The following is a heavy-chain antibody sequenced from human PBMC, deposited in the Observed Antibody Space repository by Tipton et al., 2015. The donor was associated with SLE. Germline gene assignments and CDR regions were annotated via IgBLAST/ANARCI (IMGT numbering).Heavy chain of an antibody. V-gene: IGHV4-39*07. D-gene: IGHD7-27*01. J-gene: IGHJ4*02. Sequence: TLSLTCTVSGGSISSSSYYWGWIRQPPGKGLEWIGSIYYSGSTNYNPSLKSRVTISVDTSKNQFSLKLSSVTAADTAVYYCARTDWGYFDYWGQGTLVTVSS. CDR2: IYYSGST. CDR1: GGSISSSSYY. CDR3: ARTDWGYFDY.